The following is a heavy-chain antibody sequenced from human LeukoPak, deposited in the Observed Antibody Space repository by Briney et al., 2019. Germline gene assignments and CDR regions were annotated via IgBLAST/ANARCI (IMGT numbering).Heavy chain of an antibody. D-gene: IGHD4-23*01. CDR3: ASRRTVASTDPHTFDI. CDR1: GGSFSGYY. CDR2: ISSSGGTI. Sequence: LSLTCAVYGGSFSGYYWSWIRQAPGKGLEWISYISSSGGTIFYADSVRGRFTISRDNAKNSLYLQMNSLRAEDTAVYYCASRRTVASTDPHTFDIWGQGTMVTVSS. V-gene: IGHV3-11*01. J-gene: IGHJ3*02.